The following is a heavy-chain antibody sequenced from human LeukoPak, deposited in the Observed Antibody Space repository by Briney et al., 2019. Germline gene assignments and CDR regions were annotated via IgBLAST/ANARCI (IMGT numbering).Heavy chain of an antibody. D-gene: IGHD1-26*01. CDR1: GFTFSTYN. V-gene: IGHV3-21*01. J-gene: IGHJ6*03. CDR3: ARATWDPNYYYYMDV. Sequence: GGSLRLSCAASGFTFSTYNINWVRQAPGKGLEWVSSISGTSTYIYYADSVKGRFTISRDNAKNSLFLQMNSLRAEDTAVYFCARATWDPNYYYYMDVWGKGTTVTISS. CDR2: ISGTSTYI.